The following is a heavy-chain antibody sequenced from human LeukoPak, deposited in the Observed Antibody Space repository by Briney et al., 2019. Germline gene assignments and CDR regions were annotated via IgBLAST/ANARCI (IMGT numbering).Heavy chain of an antibody. J-gene: IGHJ6*02. CDR2: IIPILSIA. V-gene: IGHV1-69*04. CDR1: GGTFSSYA. CDR3: ARGRYCSSTSCYEYYYYYYGMDV. D-gene: IGHD2-2*01. Sequence: SLTVSCKASGGTFSSYAISWVRQAPGQGLEWMGRIIPILSIANYAQKFQGRVTITANKSTSTAYMELSSLRSEDTAVYYCARGRYCSSTSCYEYYYYYYGMDVWGQGTTVTVSS.